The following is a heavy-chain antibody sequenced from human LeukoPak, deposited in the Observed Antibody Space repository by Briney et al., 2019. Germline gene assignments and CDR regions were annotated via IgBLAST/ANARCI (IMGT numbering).Heavy chain of an antibody. CDR1: GGSISSYY. Sequence: SETLSLTCTVSGGSISSYYWSWVRQPPGKGLEWIGYIYYSGSTNYNPSLKSRVTISVDTSKNQFSLKLSSVTAADTAVYYCARDFSDSIVGATGFDYWGQGTLVTVSS. D-gene: IGHD1-26*01. V-gene: IGHV4-59*01. CDR3: ARDFSDSIVGATGFDY. CDR2: IYYSGST. J-gene: IGHJ4*02.